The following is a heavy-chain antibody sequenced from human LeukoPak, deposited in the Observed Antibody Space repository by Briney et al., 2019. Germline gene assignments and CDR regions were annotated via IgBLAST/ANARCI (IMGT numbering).Heavy chain of an antibody. Sequence: PSETLSLTCAVYGGSFSGYYWSWIRQPPGKGLEWIGEISHSGSTNYNPSLKSRVTISVDTSKNQFSLKLSSVTAADTAVYYCATHSSGYYHDYWGQGTLVTVSS. V-gene: IGHV4-34*01. D-gene: IGHD3-22*01. CDR3: ATHSSGYYHDY. CDR1: GGSFSGYY. J-gene: IGHJ4*02. CDR2: ISHSGST.